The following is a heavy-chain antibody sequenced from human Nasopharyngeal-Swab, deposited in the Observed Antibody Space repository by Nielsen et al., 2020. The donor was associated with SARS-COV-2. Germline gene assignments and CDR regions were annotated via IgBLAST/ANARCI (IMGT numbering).Heavy chain of an antibody. CDR3: AAGTTWAGDY. CDR1: GFTFSSNA. V-gene: IGHV3-23*01. CDR2: ISGSGGST. Sequence: GESLKISCAASGFTFSSNAMSWVRQAPGKGLEWVSAISGSGGSTYYADSVKGRFTISRDNSKNTLYLQMNSLRAEDTAVYYCAAGTTWAGDYWGQGTLVTVSS. J-gene: IGHJ4*02. D-gene: IGHD1-1*01.